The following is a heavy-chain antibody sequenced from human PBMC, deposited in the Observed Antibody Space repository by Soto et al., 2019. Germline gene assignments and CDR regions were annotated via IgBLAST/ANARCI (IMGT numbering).Heavy chain of an antibody. CDR1: GGSISSGDYY. J-gene: IGHJ6*02. CDR3: ARDFTMIVVNSKIPNYYYGMDV. V-gene: IGHV4-30-4*01. Sequence: SSETLSLTCTVSGGSISSGDYYWSWIRQPPGKGLEWIGYIYYSGSTYYNPSLKSRVTISVDTSKNQFSLKLSSVTAADTAVYYCARDFTMIVVNSKIPNYYYGMDVWGQGTTVTVSS. D-gene: IGHD3-22*01. CDR2: IYYSGST.